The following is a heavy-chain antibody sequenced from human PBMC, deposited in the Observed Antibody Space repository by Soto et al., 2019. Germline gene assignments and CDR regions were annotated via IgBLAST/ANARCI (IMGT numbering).Heavy chain of an antibody. V-gene: IGHV5-51*01. D-gene: IGHD1-1*01. CDR3: GGRTGGNFFDY. CDR2: IYSADSDT. CDR1: GFGFTSYW. J-gene: IGHJ4*02. Sequence: PGESLKISCKGSGFGFTSYWIAWGRQVPGEGLEGRGAIYSADSDTRYSPSFQGQVTISADKSNSTAYMQWSSVKPSDNAIYYCGGRTGGNFFDYWGQGTQVTVSS.